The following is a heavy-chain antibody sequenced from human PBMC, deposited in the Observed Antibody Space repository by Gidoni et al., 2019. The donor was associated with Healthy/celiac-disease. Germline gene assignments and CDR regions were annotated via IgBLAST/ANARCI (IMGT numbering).Heavy chain of an antibody. J-gene: IGHJ4*02. V-gene: IGHV3-23*01. CDR3: AKDLRDAPYDSSGYYSGLGYDY. CDR1: GFTFSSYA. D-gene: IGHD3-22*01. CDR2: ISGSGGST. Sequence: EVQLLESGGGLVQPGGSLRLSCAASGFTFSSYAMSWVRQAPGKGLEWVSAISGSGGSTYYADSVKGRFTISRDNSKNTLYLQMNSLRAEDTAVYYCAKDLRDAPYDSSGYYSGLGYDYWGQGTLVTVSS.